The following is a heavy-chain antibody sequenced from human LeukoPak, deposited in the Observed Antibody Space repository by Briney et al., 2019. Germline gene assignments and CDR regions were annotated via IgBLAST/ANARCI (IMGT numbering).Heavy chain of an antibody. Sequence: GASVKVSCKASGYTFTSYGISWVRQAPGQGLEWMGWISAYNGNTNYAQRLQGRVTMTTDTSTSTAYMELRSLRSDDTAVYYCARKFTWGNFVDTAFDPWGQGTLVTVSS. V-gene: IGHV1-18*01. CDR3: ARKFTWGNFVDTAFDP. J-gene: IGHJ5*02. CDR1: GYTFTSYG. CDR2: ISAYNGNT. D-gene: IGHD5-18*01.